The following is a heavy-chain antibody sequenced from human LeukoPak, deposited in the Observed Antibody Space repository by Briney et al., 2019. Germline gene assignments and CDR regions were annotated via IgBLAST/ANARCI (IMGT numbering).Heavy chain of an antibody. CDR3: ARSPSGFIAAAGGIQGFDP. V-gene: IGHV4-30-2*01. Sequence: SETLSLTCTVSGGSISSGGYYWSWIRQPPGKGLEWIGYIYHSGSTYYNPSLKSRVTISVDRSKNQFSLKLSSVTAADTAVYYCARSPSGFIAAAGGIQGFDPWGQGTLVTVSS. CDR1: GGSISSGGYY. D-gene: IGHD6-13*01. CDR2: IYHSGST. J-gene: IGHJ5*02.